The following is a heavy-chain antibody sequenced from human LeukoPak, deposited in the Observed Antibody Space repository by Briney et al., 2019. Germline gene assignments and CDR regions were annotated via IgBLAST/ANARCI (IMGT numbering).Heavy chain of an antibody. D-gene: IGHD3-10*01. CDR1: GWTFDDYA. CDR2: ISWNGGSI. J-gene: IGHJ4*02. V-gene: IGHV3-9*01. CDR3: AKDTSLLWFGELGH. Sequence: GRSLRLSCAASGWTFDDYAMHWVRQAPGKGLEWVSGISWNGGSIGYADSVKGRFTISRDNAKNSLYLQMNSLRAEDTALYYCAKDTSLLWFGELGHWGQGTLVTVSS.